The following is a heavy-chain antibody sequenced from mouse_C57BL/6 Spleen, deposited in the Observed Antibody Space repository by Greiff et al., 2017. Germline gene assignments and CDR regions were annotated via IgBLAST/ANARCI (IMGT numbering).Heavy chain of an antibody. D-gene: IGHD4-1*02. CDR3: ARANWEGSLY. V-gene: IGHV1-64*01. Sequence: QVQLKQPGAELVKPGASVKLSCKASGYTFTSYWMHWVKQRPGQGLEWIGMIHPNSGSTNYNEKFKSKATLTVDKSSSTAYMQLSSLTSEDSAVYYCARANWEGSLYWGQGTTLTVSS. CDR1: GYTFTSYW. J-gene: IGHJ2*01. CDR2: IHPNSGST.